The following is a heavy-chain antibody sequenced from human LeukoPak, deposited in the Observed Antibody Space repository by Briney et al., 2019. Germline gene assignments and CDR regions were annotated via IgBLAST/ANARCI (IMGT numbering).Heavy chain of an antibody. V-gene: IGHV3-21*01. D-gene: IGHD5-12*01. J-gene: IGHJ4*02. CDR2: ISSSGDYI. CDR1: GFIFSSYS. CDR3: ARVWGYRNGFDY. Sequence: GGSLRLSCAASGFIFSSYSMKWVRQAPGKGLEWVSSISSSGDYIYYADSVKGRFTISRDNAKNSLYLQMNSLRDEDTAVYYCARVWGYRNGFDYWGQGTLVTVSS.